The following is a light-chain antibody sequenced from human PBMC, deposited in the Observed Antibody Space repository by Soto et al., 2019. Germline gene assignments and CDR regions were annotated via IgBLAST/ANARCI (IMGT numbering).Light chain of an antibody. Sequence: DVQMTQSPSSLSASVGDRVIITCKANQSIANFLNWFQHKPGEAPKLLISDASHLELGVPSRFSGSRSGTDFVLDISGLQSEDVATYFGQQYEDLPLTFGGGTKVDI. CDR2: DAS. CDR3: QQYEDLPLT. J-gene: IGKJ4*01. V-gene: IGKV1-33*01. CDR1: QSIANF.